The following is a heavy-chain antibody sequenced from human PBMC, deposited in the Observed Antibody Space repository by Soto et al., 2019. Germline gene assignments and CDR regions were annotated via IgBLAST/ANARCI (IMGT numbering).Heavy chain of an antibody. J-gene: IGHJ4*02. Sequence: SETLSLTCTVAGGSVSSRRNVWSWIRQPPGKGLEWLGYIYSTGTTYNPSLKSRVTISKDTSKNHFSLKLNSLTAADTSVYYCARSYSRFLDYWGQGTPVTVSS. V-gene: IGHV4-61*03. CDR1: GGSVSSRRNV. CDR3: ARSYSRFLDY. CDR2: IYSTGT. D-gene: IGHD6-13*01.